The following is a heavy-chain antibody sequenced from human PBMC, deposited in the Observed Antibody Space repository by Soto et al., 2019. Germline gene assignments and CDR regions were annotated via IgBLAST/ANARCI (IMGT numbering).Heavy chain of an antibody. CDR2: IYGNGGGT. J-gene: IGHJ4*02. CDR3: AKDVRPDGYWDLDY. V-gene: IGHV3-23*01. D-gene: IGHD5-12*01. CDR1: EFTFSNYA. Sequence: GGSRRLSCAASEFTFSNYAMSWVRQAPGKGLEWVSGIYGNGGGTFYADSVKGRFTISRDNSRNTLYLQMNSLRAEDTAVYYCAKDVRPDGYWDLDYWGQGTPVTVSS.